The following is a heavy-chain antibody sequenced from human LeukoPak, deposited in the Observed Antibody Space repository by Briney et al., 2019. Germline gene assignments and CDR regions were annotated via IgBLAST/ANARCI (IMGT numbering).Heavy chain of an antibody. J-gene: IGHJ4*02. V-gene: IGHV3-53*01. CDR3: AREACSGGSCYSGYFDY. Sequence: PGTSLRLSCAASGFTVSSNYMSWVRQAPGKGLEWVSVIYSGGSTYYADSVKGRFTVSRDNSKNTLYLQMNSLRAEDTAVYYCAREACSGGSCYSGYFDYWGQGTLVTVSS. CDR1: GFTVSSNY. CDR2: IYSGGST. D-gene: IGHD2-15*01.